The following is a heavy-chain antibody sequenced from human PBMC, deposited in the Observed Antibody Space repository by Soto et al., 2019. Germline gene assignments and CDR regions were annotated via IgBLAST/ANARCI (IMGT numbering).Heavy chain of an antibody. CDR3: ASITIFGVVIFPRYYYYGVDV. V-gene: IGHV4-39*01. CDR1: GGAIISSSYY. D-gene: IGHD3-3*01. J-gene: IGHJ6*02. CDR2: IYYSGST. Sequence: PAETLSLTCTVSGGAIISSSYYFFCIREPPWKGLEWIGSIYYSGSTYYNPSLKSRVTISVDTSKNQFSLKLSSVTAADTAVYYCASITIFGVVIFPRYYYYGVDVWGQGTTVTVSS.